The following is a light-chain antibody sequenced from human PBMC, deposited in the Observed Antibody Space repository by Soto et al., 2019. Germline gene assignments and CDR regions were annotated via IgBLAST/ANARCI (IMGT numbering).Light chain of an antibody. J-gene: IGKJ2*01. CDR3: QQYNSYSPYT. Sequence: DIQMTQSPSTLSASVGDRVTITCRASQSISSWLAWYQQKPWKAPKLLIYDASSLESGVPSRFSGSGSGTEFTLTISSLQPDDFATYYGQQYNSYSPYTFGQGTKLEIK. V-gene: IGKV1-5*01. CDR1: QSISSW. CDR2: DAS.